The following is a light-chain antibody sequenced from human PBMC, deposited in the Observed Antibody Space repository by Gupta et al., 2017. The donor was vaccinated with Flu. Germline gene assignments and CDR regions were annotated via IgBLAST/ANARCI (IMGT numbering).Light chain of an antibody. V-gene: IGKV3D-15*01. CDR2: GAS. Sequence: EVVMTQSPATLSVSPGDTVTLSCRASQSIRSDLVWYQQKPGQPPRLLIYGASSRAAGIPGRFSGSGAETEFXLTISSXQSEDYEVYYCQQYENWHPGYTFGXGTKLEIK. CDR3: QQYENWHPGYT. CDR1: QSIRSD. J-gene: IGKJ2*01.